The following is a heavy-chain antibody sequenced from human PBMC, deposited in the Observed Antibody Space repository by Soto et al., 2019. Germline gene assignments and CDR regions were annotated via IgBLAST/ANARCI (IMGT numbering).Heavy chain of an antibody. CDR2: IYHSGSA. Sequence: SQTLSLTCSVSGGSISSGNYYWSWIRQPPGKGLEWIGYIYHSGSAYYNPSLKSRATISLDTSKNQFSLKLSSVTATDTAVYYCARASSANWFDPWGQGTLVTVSS. CDR3: ARASSANWFDP. CDR1: GGSISSGNYY. J-gene: IGHJ5*02. V-gene: IGHV4-30-4*01.